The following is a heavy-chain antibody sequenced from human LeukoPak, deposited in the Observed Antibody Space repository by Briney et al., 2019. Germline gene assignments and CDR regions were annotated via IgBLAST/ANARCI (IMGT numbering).Heavy chain of an antibody. Sequence: KPSETLSLTCTVSGGSISSSSYYWGWIRQPPGKGLEWIGSIYYSGGTYYNPSLKSRVTISVDTSKNQFSLKLSSVTAADTAVYYCARSHKPPTYYYDRERLAFDIWGQGTMVTVSS. J-gene: IGHJ3*02. CDR3: ARSHKPPTYYYDRERLAFDI. D-gene: IGHD3-22*01. V-gene: IGHV4-39*01. CDR1: GGSISSSSYY. CDR2: IYYSGGT.